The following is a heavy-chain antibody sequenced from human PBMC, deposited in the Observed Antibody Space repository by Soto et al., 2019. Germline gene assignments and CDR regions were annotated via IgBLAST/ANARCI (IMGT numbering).Heavy chain of an antibody. V-gene: IGHV4-59*01. CDR3: ARGTKYGAFDI. J-gene: IGHJ3*02. D-gene: IGHD2-8*01. CDR2: IYYSGST. Sequence: SETLSLTCTVSGGSISSYYWSWIRQPPGKGLEWIGYIYYSGSTNYNPSLKSRVTISVDTSKNQFSLKLSSVTAADTAVYYCARGTKYGAFDIWGQGTMVTVSS. CDR1: GGSISSYY.